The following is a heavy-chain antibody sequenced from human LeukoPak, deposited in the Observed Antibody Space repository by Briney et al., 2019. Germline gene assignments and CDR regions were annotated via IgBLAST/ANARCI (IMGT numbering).Heavy chain of an antibody. Sequence: GGSLRLSCAASVFTFSSYGMHWVRQAPGKGLEWVAFIRYDGSNKYYADSVKVRFTISRDNSKNTLSLQMNSLRAEDTAVYYCAKEGTAYYYDSSGYLYWGQGTLVTVSS. CDR2: IRYDGSNK. CDR3: AKEGTAYYYDSSGYLY. D-gene: IGHD3-22*01. J-gene: IGHJ4*02. CDR1: VFTFSSYG. V-gene: IGHV3-30*02.